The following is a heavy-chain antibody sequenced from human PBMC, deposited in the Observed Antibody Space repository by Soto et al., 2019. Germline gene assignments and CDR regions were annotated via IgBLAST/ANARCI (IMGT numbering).Heavy chain of an antibody. CDR1: GYTFTGYY. D-gene: IGHD3-22*01. CDR2: INPNSGGT. V-gene: IGHV1-2*04. J-gene: IGHJ3*02. CDR3: ARINPGGYYDSSGYYYSDAFDI. Sequence: GASVKVSCKASGYTFTGYYMHWVRQAPGQGLEWMGWINPNSGGTNYAQKFQGWVTMTRDTSISTAYMELSRLRSDDTAVYYCARINPGGYYDSSGYYYSDAFDIWGRGTMVTVSS.